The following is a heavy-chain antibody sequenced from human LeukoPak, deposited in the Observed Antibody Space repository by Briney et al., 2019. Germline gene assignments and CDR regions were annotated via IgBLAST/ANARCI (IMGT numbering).Heavy chain of an antibody. V-gene: IGHV3-66*02. Sequence: GGSLRLSCAASGFTVSSNYMSWVRQAPGKGLEWVSVIYSGGSTYYADSVKGRFTISRDNSKNTLYLQMNSLRAEDTAVYYCARVWWELLPPNYYYYYMDVWGKGTTVTVSS. CDR3: ARVWWELLPPNYYYYYMDV. CDR2: IYSGGST. J-gene: IGHJ6*03. CDR1: GFTVSSNY. D-gene: IGHD1-26*01.